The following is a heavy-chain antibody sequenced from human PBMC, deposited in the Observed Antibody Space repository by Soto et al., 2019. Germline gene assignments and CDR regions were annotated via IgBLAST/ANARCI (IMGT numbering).Heavy chain of an antibody. CDR3: AKVMVKGWLQPNDRDY. J-gene: IGHJ4*02. CDR1: GFTLCSYA. V-gene: IGHV3-23*01. Sequence: GGAPRLSCAAPGFTLCSYALSWGPQAPGKGVERGSTISGCGGSTYYSDSVKGRFTISRYNSKNTLYLQMNSLRAEDTAVYYCAKVMVKGWLQPNDRDYWGQGTLVTVSS. D-gene: IGHD5-12*01. CDR2: ISGCGGST.